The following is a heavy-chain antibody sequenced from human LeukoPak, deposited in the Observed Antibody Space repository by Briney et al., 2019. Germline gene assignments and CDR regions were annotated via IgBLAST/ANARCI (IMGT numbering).Heavy chain of an antibody. V-gene: IGHV5-51*01. Sequence: GGALEISWKGSGCSFTSYWIGWVRQVPGKGLEGMGIIYPGDSDTRYTPSFHGQVTISADKSISTAYLQWSSLKASDTAMYYCARHREGENGDYYFDYWGQGTLVTVSS. CDR2: IYPGDSDT. CDR3: ARHREGENGDYYFDY. D-gene: IGHD4-17*01. J-gene: IGHJ4*02. CDR1: GCSFTSYW.